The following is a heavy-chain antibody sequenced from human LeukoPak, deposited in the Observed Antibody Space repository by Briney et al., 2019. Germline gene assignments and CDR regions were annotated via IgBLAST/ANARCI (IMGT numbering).Heavy chain of an antibody. J-gene: IGHJ4*02. CDR2: ISSSSYI. V-gene: IGHV3-21*01. CDR1: GFTFSSYS. Sequence: GGSLRLSCAASGFTFSSYSMNWVRQAPGKGLEWVSSISSSSYIYYADSVKGRFTISRDNAKNSLYLQMNSLRAEDTAVYYCASSETNYYDSSGYYGPYFDYWGQGTLVTVSS. D-gene: IGHD3-22*01. CDR3: ASSETNYYDSSGYYGPYFDY.